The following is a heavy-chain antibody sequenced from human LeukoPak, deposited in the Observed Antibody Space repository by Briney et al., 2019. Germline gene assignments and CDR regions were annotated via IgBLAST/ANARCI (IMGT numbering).Heavy chain of an antibody. V-gene: IGHV1-69*13. Sequence: GASVKVSCKASGGTFSSYAISWVRQAPGQGLEWMGGIIPIFGTANYAQKFQGRVTITADESTSTAYMELSSLRSEDTAVYYCARFGRGSGWSFDYWGQATLVTVSS. CDR3: ARFGRGSGWSFDY. J-gene: IGHJ4*02. D-gene: IGHD6-19*01. CDR1: GGTFSSYA. CDR2: IIPIFGTA.